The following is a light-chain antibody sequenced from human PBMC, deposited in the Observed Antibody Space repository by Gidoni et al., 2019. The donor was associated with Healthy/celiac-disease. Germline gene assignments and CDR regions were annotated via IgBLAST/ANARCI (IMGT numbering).Light chain of an antibody. CDR2: KAS. Sequence: DIQMNQSPSTLSASVGDRVTITCRASQSISSWLAWYQQKPGKAPKLLIYKASSLESGVPSRFSGSGSGTEFTLTISSLQPDDFATYYCQQYNSYSWTFGQGPKVEIQ. CDR3: QQYNSYSWT. J-gene: IGKJ1*01. CDR1: QSISSW. V-gene: IGKV1-5*03.